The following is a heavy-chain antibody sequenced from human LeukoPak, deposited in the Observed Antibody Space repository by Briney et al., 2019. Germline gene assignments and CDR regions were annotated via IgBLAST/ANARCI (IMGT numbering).Heavy chain of an antibody. J-gene: IGHJ3*02. CDR2: INPNSGGT. Sequence: GASVKVSCKASGYTFTGYYMHWVRQAPGQGLEWMGWINPNSGGTNYAQKFQGRVTMTRDTSISTAYMELSRLRSDDTAVYYCATAYCGGDCYPKDAFDIWGQGTMVTVSS. CDR1: GYTFTGYY. V-gene: IGHV1-2*02. CDR3: ATAYCGGDCYPKDAFDI. D-gene: IGHD2-21*02.